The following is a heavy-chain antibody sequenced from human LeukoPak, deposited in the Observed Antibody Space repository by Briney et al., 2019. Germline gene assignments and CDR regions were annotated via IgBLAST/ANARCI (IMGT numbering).Heavy chain of an antibody. D-gene: IGHD2-2*01. V-gene: IGHV4-4*07. CDR3: ARDWGVVPSLLNAFDI. CDR2: IYTSGSN. CDR1: GGSISSYY. J-gene: IGHJ3*02. Sequence: TPSETLSLTCTVSGGSISSYYWSWIRQPAGKGLEWIGRIYTSGSNNYKPSLKSRVTMSVDTSKNQFSLKLSSVTAADTAVYYCARDWGVVPSLLNAFDIWGQGTMVTVSS.